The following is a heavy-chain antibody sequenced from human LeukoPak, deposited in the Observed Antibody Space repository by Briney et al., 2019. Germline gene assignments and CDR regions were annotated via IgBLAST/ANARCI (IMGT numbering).Heavy chain of an antibody. CDR1: GGSISGFY. CDR3: ARFGVNYDMDV. D-gene: IGHD3-16*01. CDR2: IYYTGSA. V-gene: IGHV4-59*01. J-gene: IGHJ6*02. Sequence: SETLSLTCTVSGGSISGFYWTWIRQPPGKGLEWIGQIYYTGSADYNHSLKGRITISVDTSKNQISLMVRSVTAADTAVYHCARFGVNYDMDVWGQGTTVTVSS.